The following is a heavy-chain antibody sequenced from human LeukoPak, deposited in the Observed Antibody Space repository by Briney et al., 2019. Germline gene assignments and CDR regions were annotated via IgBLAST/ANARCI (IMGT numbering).Heavy chain of an antibody. V-gene: IGHV7-4-1*02. CDR2: INTNTGNQ. J-gene: IGHJ4*02. Sequence: ASVKVSCKASGYTFTTYAMNWVRQAPGQGLEWMGWINTNTGNQTYAQGFTGRFVFSLDTSVSTAYLQISSLKAEDTAVYYCTRQGPGYCGSTSCYGVDYWGQGTPVTVSS. CDR3: TRQGPGYCGSTSCYGVDY. D-gene: IGHD2-2*01. CDR1: GYTFTTYA.